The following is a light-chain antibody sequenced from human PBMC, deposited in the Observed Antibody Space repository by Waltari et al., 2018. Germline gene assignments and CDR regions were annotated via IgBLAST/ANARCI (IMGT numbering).Light chain of an antibody. J-gene: IGLJ3*02. CDR3: CAHAGSGIWV. Sequence: QSALTQPASVSGSPGQSITLSCTGTSSDVGSYNLVSWYQQHPGKVPKLIIYEDTKRPSGVSGRFSGSKSGNTASLTSSGLQAEDEADYHCCAHAGSGIWVFGGGTKLTVL. CDR2: EDT. V-gene: IGLV2-23*01. CDR1: SSDVGSYNL.